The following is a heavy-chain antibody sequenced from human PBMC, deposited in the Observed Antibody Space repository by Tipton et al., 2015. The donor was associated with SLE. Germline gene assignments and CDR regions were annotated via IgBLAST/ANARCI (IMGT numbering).Heavy chain of an antibody. J-gene: IGHJ4*02. CDR1: GFTFSSYW. Sequence: SLRLSCAASGFTFSSYWMSWVRQAPGKGLEWVANIKQDGSEKYYVDSVKGRFTISRDNSKNTLYLQMNILRAEDTAVYYCGKETGTIVVADYWGQGTLVTVSS. D-gene: IGHD2-21*01. CDR3: GKETGTIVVADY. V-gene: IGHV3-7*03. CDR2: IKQDGSEK.